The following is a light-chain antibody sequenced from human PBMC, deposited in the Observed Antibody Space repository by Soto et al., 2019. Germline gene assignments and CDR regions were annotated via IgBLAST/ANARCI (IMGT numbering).Light chain of an antibody. CDR2: GAS. Sequence: EIVLTQSPGTLSLSPGETATLSCRASQRVTSSYLAWYQQKPGQAPRLLIYGASSRATGIPDRLSGSGSGTDFTLTISRLEPEDFAVYYCQQHGSSLALTFGGGTKVDI. CDR3: QQHGSSLALT. V-gene: IGKV3-20*01. J-gene: IGKJ4*01. CDR1: QRVTSSY.